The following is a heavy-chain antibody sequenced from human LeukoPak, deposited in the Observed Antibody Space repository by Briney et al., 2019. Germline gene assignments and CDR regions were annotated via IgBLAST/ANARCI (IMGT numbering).Heavy chain of an antibody. CDR1: GFTFSSYW. V-gene: IGHV3-7*01. CDR3: ATSPVGLRYFDWPMGYDY. J-gene: IGHJ4*02. CDR2: IKQDGSEK. Sequence: GGSLRLSCAASGFTFSSYWMSWVRQAPGKGLEWVANIKQDGSEKYYVDSVKGRFTISRDNAKNSLYLQMNSLRAEDTAVYYCATSPVGLRYFDWPMGYDYWGQGTLVTVSS. D-gene: IGHD3-9*01.